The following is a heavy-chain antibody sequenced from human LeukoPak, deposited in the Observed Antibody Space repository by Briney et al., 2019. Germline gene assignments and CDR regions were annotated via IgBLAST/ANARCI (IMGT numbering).Heavy chain of an antibody. CDR3: TTDIMIRGARH. D-gene: IGHD3-10*01. V-gene: IGHV3-15*01. CDR1: GFTFSNAW. J-gene: IGHJ4*02. Sequence: GGSLRLSCAASGFTFSNAWMSWVRQAPGKGLEWVGRIRGKTLGWTTDYAAPVKDRFTISRDDSKTTLYLQMTSLKPGDTAVYYCTTDIMIRGARHWGQGTLVTVSS. CDR2: IRGKTLGWTT.